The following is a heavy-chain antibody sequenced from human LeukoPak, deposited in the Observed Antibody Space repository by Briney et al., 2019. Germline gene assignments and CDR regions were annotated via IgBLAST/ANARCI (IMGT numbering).Heavy chain of an antibody. Sequence: PGGSLRLSCAASGFTFSSYSMNWVRQAPGKGLEWVSSISSSSSYIYYADSVKGRFTISRDNAKNSLYLQMNSLRAEDTAVYYCASRYYDSSGYFFRNDYWGQGTLVTVSS. CDR2: ISSSSSYI. V-gene: IGHV3-21*01. D-gene: IGHD3-22*01. CDR1: GFTFSSYS. CDR3: ASRYYDSSGYFFRNDY. J-gene: IGHJ4*02.